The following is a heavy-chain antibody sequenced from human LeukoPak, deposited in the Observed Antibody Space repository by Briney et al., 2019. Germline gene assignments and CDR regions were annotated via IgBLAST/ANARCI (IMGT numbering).Heavy chain of an antibody. CDR3: ARGGGNCLFFCDRGRLDP. Sequence: SETLSLTCAVNNGSFSNYYWTWIRQSPGKGLQWIGEISQSGTTNYNPSLKSRLTLSMDESKNHLSLTLTSVTAADTALYFCARGGGNCLFFCDRGRLDPWGQGTLVTVSS. V-gene: IGHV4-34*01. D-gene: IGHD2-15*01. CDR2: ISQSGTT. J-gene: IGHJ5*02. CDR1: NGSFSNYY.